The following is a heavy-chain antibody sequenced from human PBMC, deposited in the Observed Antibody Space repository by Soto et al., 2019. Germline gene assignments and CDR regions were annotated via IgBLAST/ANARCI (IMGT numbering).Heavy chain of an antibody. D-gene: IGHD6-19*01. CDR3: AREGIAVAGTLMGHYGMDV. Sequence: SQTLSLTCAGSGDSVSSTSSASYWIRQSRSRCRGWLGRTYYRSKWYNDYAVSVKSRITINPDTSKNQFSLQLNSVTPEDTAVYYCAREGIAVAGTLMGHYGMDVWGQGTTVTGSS. V-gene: IGHV6-1*01. CDR1: GDSVSSTSSA. CDR2: TYYRSKWYN. J-gene: IGHJ6*01.